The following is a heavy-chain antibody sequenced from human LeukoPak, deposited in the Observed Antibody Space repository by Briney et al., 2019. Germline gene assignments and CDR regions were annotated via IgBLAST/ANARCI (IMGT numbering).Heavy chain of an antibody. CDR1: GGSISSSNW. Sequence: LETLSLTCAVSGGSISSSNWWSWVRQPPGKGLEWIGEIYQSGSPNYNPSLKSRAIISVDKSKNQFSLKLTSVTAADTAVYYCARTGGYSYGYGDYWGQGTLVTVSS. CDR2: IYQSGSP. CDR3: ARTGGYSYGYGDY. V-gene: IGHV4-4*02. D-gene: IGHD5-18*01. J-gene: IGHJ4*02.